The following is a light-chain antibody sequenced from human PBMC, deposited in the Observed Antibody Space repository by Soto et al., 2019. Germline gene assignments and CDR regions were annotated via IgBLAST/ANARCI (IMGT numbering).Light chain of an antibody. J-gene: IGLJ2*01. CDR3: QSYDSRLSGYV. Sequence: QSVLTQPPSVSGAPGQSVTISCTGSSSNIGSGFDVYWYQQLPGTAPKVLIYGNSTRPSGVPDRFSGSKSGTSASLAITGLQAQDEADYYCQSYDSRLSGYVFGGGTKLTVL. CDR1: SSNIGSGFD. CDR2: GNS. V-gene: IGLV1-40*01.